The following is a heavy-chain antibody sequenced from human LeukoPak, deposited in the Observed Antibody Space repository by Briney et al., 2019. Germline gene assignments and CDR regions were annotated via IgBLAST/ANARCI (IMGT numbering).Heavy chain of an antibody. D-gene: IGHD1-26*01. J-gene: IGHJ4*02. CDR1: GGSINSYY. Sequence: SETLSLTCTVSGGSINSYYWSWIRQPPGKGLEWIGYIYYSGSTNYNPSLKSRVTISVDTSKNQFSLRLNSMTAADTAVYYCAKSGGYGLIDKWGQGTLVTVSS. CDR3: AKSGGYGLIDK. V-gene: IGHV4-59*08. CDR2: IYYSGST.